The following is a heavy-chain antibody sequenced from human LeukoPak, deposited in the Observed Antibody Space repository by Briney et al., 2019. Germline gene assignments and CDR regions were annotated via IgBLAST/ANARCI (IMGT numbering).Heavy chain of an antibody. CDR1: GFTVSSYA. CDR2: ISGSGGST. D-gene: IGHD6-19*01. CDR3: AKSHSGPPFDY. Sequence: GGSLRLSCVASGFTVSSYAMSWVRPAPGKGVEWVSAISGSGGSTYYADSVKGRFTISRDNSKNTLQLQMNSLRAEDTAVYYCAKSHSGPPFDYWGQGTLVTVSS. V-gene: IGHV3-23*01. J-gene: IGHJ4*02.